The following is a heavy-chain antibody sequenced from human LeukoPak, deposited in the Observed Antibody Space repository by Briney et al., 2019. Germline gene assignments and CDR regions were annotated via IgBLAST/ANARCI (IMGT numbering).Heavy chain of an antibody. CDR1: GYTFTGYY. D-gene: IGHD3-3*01. CDR3: ARDITVFWSGYYTYFDY. J-gene: IGHJ4*02. V-gene: IGHV1-2*02. Sequence: ASVKVSCKASGYTFTGYYMHWVRQAPGQGLEWMGWINPNSGGTNYAQKFQGRVTMTRDTSISTAYMELSRLRSDDTAVYYCARDITVFWSGYYTYFDYWGQGTLVTVSP. CDR2: INPNSGGT.